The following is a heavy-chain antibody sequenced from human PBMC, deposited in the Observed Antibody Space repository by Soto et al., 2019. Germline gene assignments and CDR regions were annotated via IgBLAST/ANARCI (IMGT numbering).Heavy chain of an antibody. V-gene: IGHV4-59*08. CDR2: IYYSGST. CDR3: ASTVTTAYFDY. D-gene: IGHD4-17*01. J-gene: IGHJ4*02. Sequence: SETLSLTCTVSGGSISSYYWSWIRQPPGKGLEWIGYIYYSGSTNYNPSLKSRVTISVDTSKNQFSLKLSSVTAADTAVYYCASTVTTAYFDYWGQGTLVTVSS. CDR1: GGSISSYY.